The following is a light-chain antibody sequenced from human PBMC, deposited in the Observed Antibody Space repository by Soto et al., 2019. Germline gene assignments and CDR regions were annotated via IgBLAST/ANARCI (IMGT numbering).Light chain of an antibody. J-gene: IGLJ1*01. Sequence: SVLTQPPSASGSPGQSVAISCTGTSSDVGCYNYVSWYQQHPGKAPKLMIYEVNKRPSGVPDRFSGSKSGNTASLTVSGLQAEDEADYYCSSYAGSSNVFGTGTKVTVL. CDR2: EVN. V-gene: IGLV2-8*01. CDR3: SSYAGSSNV. CDR1: SSDVGCYNY.